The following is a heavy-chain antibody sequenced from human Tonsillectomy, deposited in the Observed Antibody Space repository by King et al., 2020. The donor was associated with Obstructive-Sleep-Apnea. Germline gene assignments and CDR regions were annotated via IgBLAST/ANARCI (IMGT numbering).Heavy chain of an antibody. D-gene: IGHD7-27*01. J-gene: IGHJ4*02. CDR1: GLTFSSSW. Sequence: VQLVESGGGLVQPGGSLRLSCAVNGLTFSSSWMSWVRQAPGKGLEFLANIKPDGTLKFYADSVKGRFTISRDNAENSQYLQMNSLRAEDTAVYFCATDLNWGSDWGQGTLVTVS. CDR3: ATDLNWGSD. CDR2: IKPDGTLK. V-gene: IGHV3-7*03.